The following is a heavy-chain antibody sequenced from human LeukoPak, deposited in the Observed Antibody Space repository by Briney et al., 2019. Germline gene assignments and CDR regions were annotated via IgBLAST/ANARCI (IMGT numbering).Heavy chain of an antibody. CDR2: IYSDGSI. CDR1: GLPVSSNC. CDR3: ARERIYFGSGRDLTDARLFYYYGMDV. Sequence: GGSLRLSCVASGLPVSSNCMSWVRQAPGKGLEWVSVIYSDGSIYHSDSVKGRFTISRDSSKNTLYLQMNSLRAEDTAVYYCARERIYFGSGRDLTDARLFYYYGMDVWAKGPRSPSP. V-gene: IGHV3-53*01. J-gene: IGHJ6*02. D-gene: IGHD3-10*01.